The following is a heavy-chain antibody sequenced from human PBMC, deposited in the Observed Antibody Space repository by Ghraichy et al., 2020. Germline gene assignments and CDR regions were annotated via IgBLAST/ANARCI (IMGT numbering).Heavy chain of an antibody. V-gene: IGHV4-59*01. CDR2: IYYSGST. J-gene: IGHJ5*02. Sequence: SETLSLTCTVSGGSISSYYWSWIRQPPGKGLEWIGYIYYSGSTNYNPSLKSRVTISVDTSKNQFSLKLSSVTAADTAVYYCARGPNWFDPWGQGTLVTVSS. CDR1: GGSISSYY. CDR3: ARGPNWFDP.